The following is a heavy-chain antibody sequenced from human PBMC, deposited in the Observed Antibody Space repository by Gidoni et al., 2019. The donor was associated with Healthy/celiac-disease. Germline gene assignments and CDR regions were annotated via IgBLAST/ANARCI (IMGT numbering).Heavy chain of an antibody. CDR3: ARDASHYYDSSGYFDY. Sequence: EVQLLESGGGLVKPGGSLRLSCAASGFTFSGYSMDWVRKAPGKGLELVSSISSSSNYIYDADSVKGRFTISRDNAKNSLYLQMNSLRAEDTAVYYCARDASHYYDSSGYFDYWGQGTLVTVSS. D-gene: IGHD3-22*01. J-gene: IGHJ4*02. CDR2: ISSSSNYI. CDR1: GFTFSGYS. V-gene: IGHV3-21*01.